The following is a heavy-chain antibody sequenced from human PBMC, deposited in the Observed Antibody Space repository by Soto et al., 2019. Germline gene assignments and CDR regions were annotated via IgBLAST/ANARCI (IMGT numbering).Heavy chain of an antibody. CDR2: IRYSGKT. Sequence: QVQLQESGPGLVEPSETLSLTCTVSGGSLTNYFWTWIRQPPGKGLEWLAYIRYSGKTGYNPSLKGRATISLDMSRNQFFLKVTSVTAAETAMYYCARFQYTVVTPFDMWGQGTMIIVSS. J-gene: IGHJ3*02. CDR1: GGSLTNYF. V-gene: IGHV4-59*01. D-gene: IGHD2-21*02. CDR3: ARFQYTVVTPFDM.